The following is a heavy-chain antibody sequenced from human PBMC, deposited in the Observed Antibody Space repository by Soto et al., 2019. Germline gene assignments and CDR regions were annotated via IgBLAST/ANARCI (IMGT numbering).Heavy chain of an antibody. CDR3: ARDKDRQQLGGNYYYILDV. D-gene: IGHD3-3*02. CDR1: GGTFSTSA. J-gene: IGHJ6*02. V-gene: IGHV1-69*12. CDR2: IMPIFATP. Sequence: QVQLMQSGAEVKKPGSSVKVSCKASGGTFSTSAISWVRQSPGAGLEWVGGIMPIFATPDYAQKFQGRVTVSADESTATAYLELTILTTDDTAVYYCARDKDRQQLGGNYYYILDVWGQGTAITVSS.